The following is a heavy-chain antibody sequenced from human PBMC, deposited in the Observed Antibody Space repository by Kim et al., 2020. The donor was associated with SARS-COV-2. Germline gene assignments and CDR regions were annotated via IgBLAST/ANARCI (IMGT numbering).Heavy chain of an antibody. D-gene: IGHD3-22*01. CDR3: AESGHYDSSGYPDY. V-gene: IGHV3-30*01. Sequence: ADSVKGRFTISRDKSKNALYLQMNSLRAEDTAVYYCAESGHYDSSGYPDYWGQGTLVTVSS. J-gene: IGHJ4*02.